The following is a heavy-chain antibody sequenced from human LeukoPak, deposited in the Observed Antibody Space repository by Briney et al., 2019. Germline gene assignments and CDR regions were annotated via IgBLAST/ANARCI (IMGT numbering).Heavy chain of an antibody. Sequence: PSETLSLTCVVPGYSIRSGYHWGRIRQPPGKGLEWIGSIYDSETTYYSPSLKSRVTMSVDTSKNQFSLRLSSVTAADTAVYYCARVNYGGNFGVDYWGQGTLVTVSS. CDR1: GYSIRSGYH. D-gene: IGHD4-23*01. CDR2: IYDSETT. V-gene: IGHV4-38-2*01. CDR3: ARVNYGGNFGVDY. J-gene: IGHJ4*02.